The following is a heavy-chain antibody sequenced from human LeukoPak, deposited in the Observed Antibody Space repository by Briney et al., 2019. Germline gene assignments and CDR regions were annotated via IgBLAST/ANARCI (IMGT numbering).Heavy chain of an antibody. CDR3: TTDLDY. CDR2: IKTEAEGGTI. V-gene: IGHV3-15*01. J-gene: IGHJ4*02. CDR1: GFIFSDVW. Sequence: GGSLRLSCAGSGFIFSDVWMSWVRQAPGKGLEWVARIKTEAEGGTIDYAAPVKGRFIISRDDSEKRLDLQMSSLKGEDTGVYYCTTDLDYWGQGTLVTVSS.